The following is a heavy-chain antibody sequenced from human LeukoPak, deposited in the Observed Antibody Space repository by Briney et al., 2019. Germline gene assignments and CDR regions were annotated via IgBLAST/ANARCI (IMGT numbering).Heavy chain of an antibody. D-gene: IGHD5-12*01. CDR3: AKGLGGYDGREDY. V-gene: IGHV3-53*01. CDR1: GFTVSSNY. CDR2: IYSGGST. Sequence: GGSLRLSCAASGFTVSSNYMSWVRQAPGKGLEWVSVIYSGGSTYYADSVKGRFTISRHNSKNTLYLQMNSLRAEDTAVYYCAKGLGGYDGREDYWGQGTLVTVSS. J-gene: IGHJ4*02.